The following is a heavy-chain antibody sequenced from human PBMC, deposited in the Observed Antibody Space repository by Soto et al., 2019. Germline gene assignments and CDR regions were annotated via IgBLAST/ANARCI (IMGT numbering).Heavy chain of an antibody. Sequence: SETLSLTCAVSGGSISSSNWWSWVRQPPGKGLEWIGEIYHSGRTNYNPSLKSRVTMSVDTPKNQFSLKLSSVTAADTAVYYCATRYGGSFDYWGPGTLVTVSS. J-gene: IGHJ4*02. D-gene: IGHD3-10*01. CDR3: ATRYGGSFDY. V-gene: IGHV4-4*02. CDR1: GGSISSSNW. CDR2: IYHSGRT.